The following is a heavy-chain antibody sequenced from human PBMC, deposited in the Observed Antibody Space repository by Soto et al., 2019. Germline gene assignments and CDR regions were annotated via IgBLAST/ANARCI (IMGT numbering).Heavy chain of an antibody. V-gene: IGHV5-51*01. J-gene: IGHJ6*02. D-gene: IGHD2-2*01. CDR3: ARHGTLGYCISTSCPPSRYYYYGMDV. CDR1: GYSFSSYW. CDR2: IYSGESDT. Sequence: PGGSLKISCKGSGYSFSSYWIGWGGQMPGKSLEWVGVIYSGESDTRYNPSFQGQVTISADKSISTAYLQWSSLKASDTAMYYCARHGTLGYCISTSCPPSRYYYYGMDVWGQGTTVTVSS.